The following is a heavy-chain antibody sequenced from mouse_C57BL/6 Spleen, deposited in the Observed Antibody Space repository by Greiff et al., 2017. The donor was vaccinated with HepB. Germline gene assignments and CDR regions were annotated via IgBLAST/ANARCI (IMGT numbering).Heavy chain of an antibody. D-gene: IGHD1-1*01. Sequence: EVKLVESGGDLVKPGGSLKLSCAASGFTFSSYGMSWVRQTPDKRLEWVATISSGGSYTYYPDSVKGRFTISRDNAKNTLYLQMSSLKSEDTAMYYCATVVAKDWYFDVWGTGTTVTVSS. CDR3: ATVVAKDWYFDV. CDR2: ISSGGSYT. CDR1: GFTFSSYG. J-gene: IGHJ1*03. V-gene: IGHV5-6*01.